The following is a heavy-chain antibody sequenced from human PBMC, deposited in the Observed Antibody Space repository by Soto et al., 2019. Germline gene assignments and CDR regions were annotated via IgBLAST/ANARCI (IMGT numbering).Heavy chain of an antibody. CDR1: GGTFSSYA. D-gene: IGHD3-3*01. CDR3: AAVLRFLEWLPPFYGMDV. J-gene: IGHJ6*02. Sequence: GASVKLCCKASGGTFSSYAISWVRQAPGQGLEWMGGIIPIFGTANYAQKFQGRVTITADESTSTAYMELSSLRSEDTAVYYCAAVLRFLEWLPPFYGMDVWGQGTTVTVSS. V-gene: IGHV1-69*13. CDR2: IIPIFGTA.